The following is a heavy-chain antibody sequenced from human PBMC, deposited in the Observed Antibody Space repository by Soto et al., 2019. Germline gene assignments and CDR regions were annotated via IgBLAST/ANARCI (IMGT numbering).Heavy chain of an antibody. V-gene: IGHV3-23*01. CDR3: AKAARLIRTYDY. J-gene: IGHJ4*02. D-gene: IGHD2-21*01. CDR1: GCTFVSYA. CDR2: ISGSGGST. Sequence: VSLRLPKAASGCTFVSYARSWAIQDPGKGLEWVSAISGSGGSTYYADSVKGRFTISRDNSKNTLYLQMNSLRAEDTVVYYCAKAARLIRTYDYCGQGTLVTVSS.